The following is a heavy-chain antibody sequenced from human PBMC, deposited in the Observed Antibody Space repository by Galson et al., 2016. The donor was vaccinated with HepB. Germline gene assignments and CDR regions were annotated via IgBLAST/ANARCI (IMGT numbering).Heavy chain of an antibody. CDR1: GFTFSDAW. CDR3: ARRHEYCPPVGCSVDS. J-gene: IGHJ4*02. D-gene: IGHD2/OR15-2a*01. CDR2: DSMDGRRK. V-gene: IGHV3-30*03. Sequence: SLRLSCAASGFTFSDAWMPWVRQAPGKGLEWVAADSMDGRRKFYADSVKGRFTISRDNSNSMLFLQMSSLRADDTAVYYCARRHEYCPPVGCSVDSWGQGTLVSVSS.